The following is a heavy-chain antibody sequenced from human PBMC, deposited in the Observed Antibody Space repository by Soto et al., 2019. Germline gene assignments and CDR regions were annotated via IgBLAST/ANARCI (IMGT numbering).Heavy chain of an antibody. Sequence: EVQLVESGGGLVQPGGSLKLSCAASGFTFSGSAMHWVRQASGKGLEWVGRIRSKANSYATAYAASVKGRFTISRDDYKNTAYLQMNSLKTEDTAVYYCTMGLLWFGAYWGQGTLVTVSS. CDR3: TMGLLWFGAY. CDR2: IRSKANSYAT. D-gene: IGHD3-10*01. CDR1: GFTFSGSA. J-gene: IGHJ4*02. V-gene: IGHV3-73*02.